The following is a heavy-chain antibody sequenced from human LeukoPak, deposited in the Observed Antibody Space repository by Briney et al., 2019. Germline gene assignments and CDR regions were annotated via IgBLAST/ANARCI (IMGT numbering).Heavy chain of an antibody. Sequence: ASVKVSCKASGYTFTIYYIHWVRQAPGQGLEWMVMINPSGGSTSYARKFQGRVTMTRDTSTSTVYMELSSLRSEDTAVYYCAREPRGYSSNDAFDIWGQGTMVTVSS. CDR3: AREPRGYSSNDAFDI. D-gene: IGHD5-18*01. CDR2: INPSGGST. CDR1: GYTFTIYY. V-gene: IGHV1-46*01. J-gene: IGHJ3*02.